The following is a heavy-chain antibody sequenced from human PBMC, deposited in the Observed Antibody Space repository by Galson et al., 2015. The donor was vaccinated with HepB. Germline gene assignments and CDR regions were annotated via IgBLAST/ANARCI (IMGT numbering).Heavy chain of an antibody. CDR1: GFTLSSYA. D-gene: IGHD3-10*02. CDR3: AKAARATNNYYVEHDAFDI. Sequence: SLRLSCAASGFTLSSYAMSWVRQAPGKGLEWVSAISGSGGSTYYANSVKGRFTISRDNSKNTLYLQMNSLRAEDTAVYYCAKAARATNNYYVEHDAFDIWGQGTMVTVSS. J-gene: IGHJ3*02. CDR2: ISGSGGST. V-gene: IGHV3-23*01.